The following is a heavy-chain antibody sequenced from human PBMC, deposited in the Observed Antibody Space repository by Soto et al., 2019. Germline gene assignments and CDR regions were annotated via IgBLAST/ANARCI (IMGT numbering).Heavy chain of an antibody. CDR2: IYYSGNT. CDR3: AREPSYGDYSDYGMDV. J-gene: IGHJ6*02. CDR1: GASINGGGYY. Sequence: QVQLQESGPGLVKPSQTLSLTCTVSGASINGGGYYWSWIRQHPGKGLEWIGSIYYSGNTYYSPSLKRRLTISVDTSKNHGSLRLTSVTAADTAVYYCAREPSYGDYSDYGMDVWGQGTTVTVSS. D-gene: IGHD4-17*01. V-gene: IGHV4-31*03.